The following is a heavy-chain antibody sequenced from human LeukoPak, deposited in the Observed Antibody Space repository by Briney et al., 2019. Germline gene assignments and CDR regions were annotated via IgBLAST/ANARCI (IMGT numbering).Heavy chain of an antibody. CDR1: GGSISSYY. CDR2: ISYSGST. J-gene: IGHJ6*03. Sequence: SETLSLTCTVSGGSISSYYWSWIRQPPGKGLEWIGYISYSGSTNSNPSLKSRVTISVDTSKNQFSLKLSSVTAADTAVYYCARGRTYYDPLYYYYMDVWGKGTTVTVSS. V-gene: IGHV4-59*01. D-gene: IGHD3-3*01. CDR3: ARGRTYYDPLYYYYMDV.